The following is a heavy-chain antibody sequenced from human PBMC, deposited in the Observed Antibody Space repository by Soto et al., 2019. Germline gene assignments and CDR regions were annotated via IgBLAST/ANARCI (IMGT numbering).Heavy chain of an antibody. D-gene: IGHD3-16*02. CDR3: ARDRWTSRANWFDP. V-gene: IGHV4-59*12. CDR2: ISDRGTT. Sequence: SETLSLTCTIFGGSIDSYYWSWIRQAPGKGLEWIRHISDRGTTTYNPSLGSRVTISVDTSRNLFSLKLSSVTVADTAVYFCARDRWTSRANWFDPWGPGTLVTVSS. CDR1: GGSIDSYY. J-gene: IGHJ5*02.